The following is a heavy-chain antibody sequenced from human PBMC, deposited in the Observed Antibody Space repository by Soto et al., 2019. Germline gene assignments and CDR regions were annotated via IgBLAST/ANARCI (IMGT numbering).Heavy chain of an antibody. Sequence: QVQLVQSGAEVKKPGSSVKVSCKASGGTLSSYAISWVRQAPGQGLEWMGGIIPIFGTTNYAQKFQGRVTITADEYTSTAYMELSSLRSEATAVYYCARVRGEMVVEHSRDYSGMGVWGQGTTVTVSS. CDR1: GGTLSSYA. CDR2: IIPIFGTT. V-gene: IGHV1-69*01. CDR3: ARVRGEMVVEHSRDYSGMGV. D-gene: IGHD2-21*01. J-gene: IGHJ6*02.